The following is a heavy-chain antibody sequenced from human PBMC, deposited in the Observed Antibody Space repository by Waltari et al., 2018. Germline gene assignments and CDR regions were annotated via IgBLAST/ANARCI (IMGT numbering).Heavy chain of an antibody. CDR1: GFSFADYA. J-gene: IGHJ4*02. Sequence: EVQLVESGGGLVQPGRSLRLSCAASGFSFADYAMHWVRQAPGKGLDWVLGISWKSGSTAYADSVEGRFTISRDNAKNSLYLQMHSPRPEDTALYYCVKDRGLYSSSSGLDYWGQGTLVTVSS. CDR3: VKDRGLYSSSSGLDY. V-gene: IGHV3-9*01. D-gene: IGHD6-6*01. CDR2: ISWKSGST.